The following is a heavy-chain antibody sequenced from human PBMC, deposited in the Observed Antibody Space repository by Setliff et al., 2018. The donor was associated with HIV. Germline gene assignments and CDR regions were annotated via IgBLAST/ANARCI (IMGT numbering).Heavy chain of an antibody. V-gene: IGHV1-46*02. Sequence: ASVKVSCKTSGYNFENYAINWVRQAPGQGLEYMGIINPSDGTTDYTQKFQDRVTMTSDSSTSTVYMELRSLRSEDTAIYYCVKEYHTTATDTRVANYFDYWGQGTLVTVSS. CDR2: INPSDGTT. CDR3: VKEYHTTATDTRVANYFDY. D-gene: IGHD6-13*01. J-gene: IGHJ4*02. CDR1: GYNFENYA.